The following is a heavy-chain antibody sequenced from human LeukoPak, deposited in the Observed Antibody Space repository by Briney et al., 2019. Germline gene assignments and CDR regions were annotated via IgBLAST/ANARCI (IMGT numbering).Heavy chain of an antibody. D-gene: IGHD3-3*01. CDR1: GGSFSGYY. CDR2: INHSGST. CDR3: ARDPRGVFGVVIADGMDV. V-gene: IGHV4-34*01. Sequence: SETLSLTCAVYGGSFSGYYWSWIRQPPGKGLEWIGGINHSGSTNYNPSLKSRVTISVDTSKNQFSLKLSSVTAADTAVYYCARDPRGVFGVVIADGMDVWGQGTTVTVSS. J-gene: IGHJ6*02.